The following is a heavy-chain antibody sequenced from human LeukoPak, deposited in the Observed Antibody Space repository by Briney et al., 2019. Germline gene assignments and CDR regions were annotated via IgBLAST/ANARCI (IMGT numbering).Heavy chain of an antibody. CDR3: ARDYYDSSGFDAFDI. J-gene: IGHJ3*02. CDR2: ISSTGGTT. Sequence: GGSLRLSCAASGITFSSYGMSWVRQAPGKGLEWVSSISSTGGTTYYADSVKGRFTISRDNSKNTLYLQMNSLRAEDTAVYYCARDYYDSSGFDAFDIWGQGTMVTVSS. CDR1: GITFSSYG. D-gene: IGHD3-22*01. V-gene: IGHV3-23*01.